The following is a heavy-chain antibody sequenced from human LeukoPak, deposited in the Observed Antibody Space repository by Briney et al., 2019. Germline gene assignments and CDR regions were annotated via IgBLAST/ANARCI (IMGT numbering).Heavy chain of an antibody. CDR1: GFTFSSYA. J-gene: IGHJ3*02. Sequence: GGSLRLSCAASGFTFSSYAMSWVRQAPGKGLEWVSAVSGSAGSTYYADSVKGRFTISRDNSKNTLYLQMNSLRAEDTAVYYCAKSFGYYDILTGYPDDAFDIWGQGTMVTVSS. CDR3: AKSFGYYDILTGYPDDAFDI. D-gene: IGHD3-9*01. CDR2: VSGSAGST. V-gene: IGHV3-23*01.